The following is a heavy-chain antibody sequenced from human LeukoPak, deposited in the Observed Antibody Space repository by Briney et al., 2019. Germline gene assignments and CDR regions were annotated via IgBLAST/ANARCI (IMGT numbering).Heavy chain of an antibody. Sequence: SETLSLTCAVYGGSFSGYYWSWIRQPPGKGLEWIGEINHSGSTNYNLSLKSRVTISVDTSKNQFSLKLSSVTAADTAVYYCARGTYYYDSSGYPDAFDIWGQGTMVTVSS. CDR1: GGSFSGYY. CDR2: INHSGST. V-gene: IGHV4-34*01. J-gene: IGHJ3*02. D-gene: IGHD3-22*01. CDR3: ARGTYYYDSSGYPDAFDI.